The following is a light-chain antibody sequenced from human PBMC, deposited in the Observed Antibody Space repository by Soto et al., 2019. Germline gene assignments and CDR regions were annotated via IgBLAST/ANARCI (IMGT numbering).Light chain of an antibody. Sequence: QSVLTQPPSASGSPGQSVTISCTGTSGDVGGYNYVSWYQQHPGKAPKLMIFEVSERPSGVPDRFSASKSGNTASPTVSGLQAEDEADYYCSSYAGSNNYVFGTGTKVTVL. J-gene: IGLJ1*01. CDR3: SSYAGSNNYV. CDR2: EVS. V-gene: IGLV2-8*01. CDR1: SGDVGGYNY.